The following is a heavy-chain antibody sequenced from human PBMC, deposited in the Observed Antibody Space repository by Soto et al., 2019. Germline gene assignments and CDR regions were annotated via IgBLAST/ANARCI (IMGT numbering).Heavy chain of an antibody. Sequence: ASVKVSCKASGYTFTRYAMQWVRQAPGQRLEWMGWINTGTGNTKYSQKFQGRVSFIRDTSARTVYMELSSLRFEDTAVYYCARDEGYSSGWYVGSLDYWGQGAMVTVS. CDR3: ARDEGYSSGWYVGSLDY. J-gene: IGHJ4*02. D-gene: IGHD6-19*01. CDR1: GYTFTRYA. V-gene: IGHV1-3*04. CDR2: INTGTGNT.